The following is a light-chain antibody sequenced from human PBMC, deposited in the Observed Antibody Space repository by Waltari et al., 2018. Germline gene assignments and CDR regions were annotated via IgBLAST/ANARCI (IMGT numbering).Light chain of an antibody. CDR1: SSDVGRYNY. CDR2: EVT. CDR3: SSYAGSNTVI. V-gene: IGLV2-8*01. Sequence: QSALTQPPSASGSPGQSVTISCTGTSSDVGRYNYVSWYQQHPGKAPKVMISEVTKRPSGVPYRFSFSESGNTASLTVSGLQAEDEADYYCSSYAGSNTVIFGGGTRLTVL. J-gene: IGLJ2*01.